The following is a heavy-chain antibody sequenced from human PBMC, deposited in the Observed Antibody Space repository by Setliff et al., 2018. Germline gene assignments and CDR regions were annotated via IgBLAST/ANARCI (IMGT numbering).Heavy chain of an antibody. Sequence: SETLSLTCTVSDDSISSGHYYWSWIRQPAGKGLAWLGQIYTSWSTNYNPSLKSRVTISLDASKNHLSLRLTAVTAADTAIYYCATVTEVFYVDAWGKGTTVTVSS. CDR3: ATVTEVFYVDA. J-gene: IGHJ6*03. CDR2: IYTSWST. CDR1: DDSISSGHYY. V-gene: IGHV4-61*09. D-gene: IGHD3-3*01.